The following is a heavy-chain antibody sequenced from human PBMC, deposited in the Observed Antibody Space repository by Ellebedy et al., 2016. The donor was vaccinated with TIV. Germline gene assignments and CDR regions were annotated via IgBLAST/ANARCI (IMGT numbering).Heavy chain of an antibody. V-gene: IGHV3-23*01. CDR2: ITKSGDNT. D-gene: IGHD3-10*01. Sequence: PGGSLRLSCAASGFSFSYYAMSWVRQAPGKGLEWVSAITKSGDNTYYRDSVKDRFTISRDNSKNTLYLQMSSLRAEDTAVYYCVREGGQRGYGETFDYWGQGTPITVSS. J-gene: IGHJ4*02. CDR3: VREGGQRGYGETFDY. CDR1: GFSFSYYA.